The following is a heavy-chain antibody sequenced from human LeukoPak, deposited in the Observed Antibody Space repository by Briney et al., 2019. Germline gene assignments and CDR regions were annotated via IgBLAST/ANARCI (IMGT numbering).Heavy chain of an antibody. J-gene: IGHJ2*01. CDR1: GGSFSGFY. CDR2: MHHSGAT. D-gene: IGHD2/OR15-2a*01. Sequence: SETLSLTCAVSGGSFSGFYWSWIRQPPGKGLEWIGEMHHSGATSYKPSLRSRVTISGGTSKNRFSLNLNSVTAADTAVYYCARGILGYYYFDLWGRGTLVTVSS. CDR3: ARGILGYYYFDL. V-gene: IGHV4-34*01.